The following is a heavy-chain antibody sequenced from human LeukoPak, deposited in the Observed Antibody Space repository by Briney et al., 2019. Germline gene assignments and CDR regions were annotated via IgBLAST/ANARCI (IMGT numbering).Heavy chain of an antibody. J-gene: IGHJ4*02. CDR3: ARDPRYSSSCIDY. D-gene: IGHD6-13*01. V-gene: IGHV3-33*01. CDR2: IWYDGSTK. Sequence: VGPLRLSCAATGFTFSSYGMQRMRQATGKRQQCVAVIWYDGSTKYYADSVKGRFTISRDNSKNTLYLQMNSLRAEDTAVYYCARDPRYSSSCIDYWGQGTLVTVSS. CDR1: GFTFSSYG.